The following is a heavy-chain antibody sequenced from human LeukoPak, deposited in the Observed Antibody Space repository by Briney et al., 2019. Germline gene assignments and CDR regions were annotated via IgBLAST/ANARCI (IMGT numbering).Heavy chain of an antibody. CDR3: ARDPYGSGSYCPGDY. V-gene: IGHV3-30*04. D-gene: IGHD3-10*01. CDR1: GFIFSSYA. CDR2: ISYDGSNK. J-gene: IGHJ4*02. Sequence: GGSLRLSCAASGFIFSSYAMHWVRQAPGKGLEWVAVISYDGSNKYYADSVKGRFTISSDNSKNTLYLQMNSLRPEDTAVYYCARDPYGSGSYCPGDYWGQGTLVTVSS.